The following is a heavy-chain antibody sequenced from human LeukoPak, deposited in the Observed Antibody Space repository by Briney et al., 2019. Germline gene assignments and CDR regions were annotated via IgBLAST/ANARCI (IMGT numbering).Heavy chain of an antibody. CDR3: ARRTRHILTGCTFDY. Sequence: PSETLSLTCAVYGGSFSGYYWSWIRQPPGKGLEWIGELNHSGSTNYNPSLKSRVTISVDTSKNQFSLKLSSVTAADTAVYYCARRTRHILTGCTFDYWGQGTLVTVSS. D-gene: IGHD3-9*01. CDR2: LNHSGST. J-gene: IGHJ4*02. V-gene: IGHV4-34*01. CDR1: GGSFSGYY.